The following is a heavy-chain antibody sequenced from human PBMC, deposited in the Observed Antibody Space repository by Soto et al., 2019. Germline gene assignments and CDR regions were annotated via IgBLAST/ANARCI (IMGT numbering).Heavy chain of an antibody. CDR2: TYYRSKWYN. Sequence: SQTLSLTCAISGDSVSSNSAAWNWIRQSPSRGLEWLGRTYYRSKWYNDYAVSVKSRITINPDTSKNQFSLQLNSVTPEDTAVYYCASTRVYESYNYDGMAVWGQGTTVTVSS. CDR3: ASTRVYESYNYDGMAV. CDR1: GDSVSSNSAA. V-gene: IGHV6-1*01. D-gene: IGHD3-3*01. J-gene: IGHJ6*02.